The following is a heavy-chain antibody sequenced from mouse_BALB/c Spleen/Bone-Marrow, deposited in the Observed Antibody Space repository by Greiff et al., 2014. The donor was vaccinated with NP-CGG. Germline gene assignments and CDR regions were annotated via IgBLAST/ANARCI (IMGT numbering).Heavy chain of an antibody. V-gene: IGHV5-9-1*01. Sequence: DVMLVESGGGLVKPGGSLKLSCAASGFTFSNYAMSWVRQTPEKRLEWVAIISSGGSYTYYPDSVKGRFTISGDNAKTILYLQMSSLRSEDTAMYYCARQDGFDYWGQGTTLTVSS. CDR2: ISSGGSYT. CDR1: GFTFSNYA. J-gene: IGHJ2*01. CDR3: ARQDGFDY. D-gene: IGHD2-3*01.